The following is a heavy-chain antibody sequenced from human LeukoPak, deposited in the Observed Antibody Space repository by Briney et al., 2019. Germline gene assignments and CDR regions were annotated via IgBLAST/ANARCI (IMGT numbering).Heavy chain of an antibody. Sequence: GGSLRLSCAASGFTFSNDAMSWVRQAPGKGLEWVSSIDASGGATYYADSVKGRFTISRDNSKNTFYLQMNSLRAEDTAVYSCAKGSGSGWYGWFAPWGQGTLVTVSS. V-gene: IGHV3-23*01. CDR3: AKGSGSGWYGWFAP. D-gene: IGHD6-19*01. CDR1: GFTFSNDA. J-gene: IGHJ5*02. CDR2: IDASGGAT.